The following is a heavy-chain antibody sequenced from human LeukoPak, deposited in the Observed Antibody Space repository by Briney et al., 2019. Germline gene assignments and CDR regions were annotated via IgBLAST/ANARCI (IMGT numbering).Heavy chain of an antibody. V-gene: IGHV1-3*01. Sequence: APVKVSCKASGYTFTSYAMHWVRQAPGQRLEWMGWINAGNGNTKYSQKFQGRVTITRDTSASTAYMELSSLRSEDTAVYYCARLYYYDSSGYPGYYYYGMNVWGQGTTVTVSS. CDR2: INAGNGNT. D-gene: IGHD3-22*01. CDR1: GYTFTSYA. CDR3: ARLYYYDSSGYPGYYYYGMNV. J-gene: IGHJ6*02.